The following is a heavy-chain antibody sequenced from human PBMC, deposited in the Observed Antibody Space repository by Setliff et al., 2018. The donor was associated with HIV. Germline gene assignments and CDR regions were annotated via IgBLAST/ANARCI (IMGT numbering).Heavy chain of an antibody. Sequence: GGSLRLSCAASGFSFSGAWMRWVRQAPGKGLEWVSDISSDSSTKYYADSVKGRFTISRDNAKNSLYLQMNSLRAEDTAVYYCARSDNKYSNYYYYYMDVWGKGTMVTVSS. CDR3: ARSDNKYSNYYYYYMDV. J-gene: IGHJ6*03. D-gene: IGHD4-4*01. V-gene: IGHV3-48*01. CDR1: GFSFSGAW. CDR2: ISSDSSTK.